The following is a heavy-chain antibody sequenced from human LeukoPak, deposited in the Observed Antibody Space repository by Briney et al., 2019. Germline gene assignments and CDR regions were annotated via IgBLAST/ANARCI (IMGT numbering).Heavy chain of an antibody. J-gene: IGHJ5*02. V-gene: IGHV4-39*01. CDR1: GGSISSSSYY. CDR2: IYYSGST. D-gene: IGHD6-13*01. CDR3: ASSISSSWARGFDP. Sequence: SETLSLTCTVSGGSISSSSYYWGWIRQPPGKGLEWIGGIYYSGSTYYNPSLKSRVTISVDTSKNQFSLKLSSVTAADTAVYYCASSISSSWARGFDPWGQGTLVTVSS.